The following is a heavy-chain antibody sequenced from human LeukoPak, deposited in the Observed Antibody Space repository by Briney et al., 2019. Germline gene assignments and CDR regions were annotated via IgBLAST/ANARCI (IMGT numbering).Heavy chain of an antibody. CDR3: ARDLTGGAFDI. J-gene: IGHJ3*02. CDR2: IYYSGST. CDR1: GGSISSGDYY. V-gene: IGHV4-30-4*01. Sequence: SQTLSLTCTVSGGSISSGDYYWSWIRQPPGKGLECIGYIYYSGSTYYNPSLKSRITISVDTSKNQISLKLSSVTAADTAVCYCARDLTGGAFDIWGQGTMVTVSS. D-gene: IGHD3-9*01.